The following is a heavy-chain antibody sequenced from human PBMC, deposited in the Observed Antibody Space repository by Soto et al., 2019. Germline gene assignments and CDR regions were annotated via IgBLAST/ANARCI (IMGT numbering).Heavy chain of an antibody. CDR3: ARSGDQWLEDFDF. CDR2: INPGGYVT. J-gene: IGHJ4*02. D-gene: IGHD6-19*01. CDR1: GYTFTSYY. Sequence: ASVKVSCKASGYTFTSYYIHWVRQAPGQGLEWMGIINPGGYVTTYAQNFQGRITTTKDTSTSTVYMQLSSLRSDDTAVYYCARSGDQWLEDFDFWGQGALVTVYS. V-gene: IGHV1-46*01.